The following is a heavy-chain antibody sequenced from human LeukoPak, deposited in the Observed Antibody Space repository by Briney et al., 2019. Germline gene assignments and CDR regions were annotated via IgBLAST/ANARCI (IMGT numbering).Heavy chain of an antibody. Sequence: PSETLSLTCTVSGGSIGNNYWTWIRQPPGKGLEYIGYIYYTGATNYNPSLKSRVTISVDTSKNQFSLKVSSVTAADTAVYYCARRGGAGRSFDYWGQGTLVTVSS. CDR1: GGSIGNNY. J-gene: IGHJ4*02. CDR3: ARRGGAGRSFDY. D-gene: IGHD2-21*01. V-gene: IGHV4-59*01. CDR2: IYYTGAT.